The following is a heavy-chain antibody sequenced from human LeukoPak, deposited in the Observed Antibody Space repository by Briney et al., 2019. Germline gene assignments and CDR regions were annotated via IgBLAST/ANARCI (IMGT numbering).Heavy chain of an antibody. CDR1: GGSFSGYY. J-gene: IGHJ4*02. D-gene: IGHD5-24*01. Sequence: SETLSLTCAVNGGSFSGYYWSWIRQPPGKGLEWIGDINYSGSTNYNPSLESRLTISIDTSKNQFYLKLSSVTAADTAVYYCGRMFGYNYPFDSWGQGTQVTVSS. CDR2: INYSGST. CDR3: GRMFGYNYPFDS. V-gene: IGHV4-34*01.